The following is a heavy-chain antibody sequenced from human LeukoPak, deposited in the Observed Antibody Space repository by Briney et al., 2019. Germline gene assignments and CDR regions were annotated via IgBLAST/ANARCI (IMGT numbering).Heavy chain of an antibody. Sequence: GASVKVSFKASGYTFTSYGISWVRQAPGQGLEWMGWISGYNGDTNYAQKFQGRVTMTTDASTSTGYMELRTLRSDDTAVYYCARASTGTTWGYYYYMDVWGKGTTVTVSS. CDR3: ARASTGTTWGYYYYMDV. CDR1: GYTFTSYG. V-gene: IGHV1-18*01. J-gene: IGHJ6*03. D-gene: IGHD1-1*01. CDR2: ISGYNGDT.